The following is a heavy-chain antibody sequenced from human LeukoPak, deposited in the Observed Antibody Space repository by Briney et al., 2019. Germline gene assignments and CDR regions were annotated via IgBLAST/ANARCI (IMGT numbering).Heavy chain of an antibody. J-gene: IGHJ4*02. CDR2: IGARGDVT. CDR3: AKVHYTASFPGSFPGRNYFDS. D-gene: IGHD1-26*01. CDR1: GFAFSGYA. Sequence: GGSLRLSCTVSGFAFSGYAMSWVRQAPGKGPEWVSSIGARGDVTYSADTVKGRFTISRDNSKRTLFLQMNSLRAEDTAVYYCAKVHYTASFPGSFPGRNYFDSWGQGSLVTVSS. V-gene: IGHV3-23*01.